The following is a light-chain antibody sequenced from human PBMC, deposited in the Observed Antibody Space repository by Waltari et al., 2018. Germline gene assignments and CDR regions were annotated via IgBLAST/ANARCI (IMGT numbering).Light chain of an antibody. V-gene: IGLV3-19*01. J-gene: IGLJ3*02. CDR1: SLRTSY. Sequence: SSELTQGPAVSVALGQTVKITCQGDSLRTSYASWYQGKPGQAPVLVRFGKEKRPSGSHDRISGYSSGTTSSLTITGAQAEDEADYYCHSRKGSDNQVVFGGGTKLTVL. CDR3: HSRKGSDNQVV. CDR2: GKE.